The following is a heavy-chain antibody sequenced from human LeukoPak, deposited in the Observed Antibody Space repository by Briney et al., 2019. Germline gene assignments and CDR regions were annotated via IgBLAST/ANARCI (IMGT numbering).Heavy chain of an antibody. CDR2: ISSSSSYI. V-gene: IGHV3-21*01. CDR1: GFDFSKYT. J-gene: IGHJ3*02. Sequence: PGGSLRLSCAASGFDFSKYTMSWVRQAPGKGLEWVSSISSSSSYIYYADSVKGRFTISRDNAKNSLYLQMNSLRAEDTAVYYCARDGSGSEPNAFDIWGQGTMVTVSS. CDR3: ARDGSGSEPNAFDI. D-gene: IGHD3-10*01.